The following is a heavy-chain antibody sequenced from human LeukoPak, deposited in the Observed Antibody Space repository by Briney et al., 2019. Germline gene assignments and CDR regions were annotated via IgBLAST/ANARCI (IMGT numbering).Heavy chain of an antibody. D-gene: IGHD1-26*01. CDR2: ISSSGSTI. CDR1: GFTFSDYY. CDR3: AREYAGSYDYYYYMDV. J-gene: IGHJ6*03. V-gene: IGHV3-11*04. Sequence: GGSLRLYCAASGFTFSDYYMSWIRQAPGKGLEWFSYISSSGSTIYYTDSVKGRFTISRDNAKNSLYLQMNSLRAEDTAVYYCAREYAGSYDYYYYMDVWGKGTTVTVSS.